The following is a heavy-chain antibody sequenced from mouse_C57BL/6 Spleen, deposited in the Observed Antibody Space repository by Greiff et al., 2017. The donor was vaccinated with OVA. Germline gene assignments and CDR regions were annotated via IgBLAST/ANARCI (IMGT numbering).Heavy chain of an antibody. D-gene: IGHD1-3*01. CDR2: ISSGSSTI. CDR3: ARGDNPSCAY. J-gene: IGHJ3*01. CDR1: GFTFSDYG. V-gene: IGHV5-17*01. Sequence: EVHLVESGGGLVKPGGSLKLSCAASGFTFSDYGMHWVRQAPEKGLEWVAYISSGSSTIYYADTVKGRFTLSRDNAKNTLFLQMTSRRSEDTAMYDCARGDNPSCAYWGQGTLVTVSA.